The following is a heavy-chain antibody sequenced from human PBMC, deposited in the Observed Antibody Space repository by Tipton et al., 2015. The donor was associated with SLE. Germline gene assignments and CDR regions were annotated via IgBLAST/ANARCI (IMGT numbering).Heavy chain of an antibody. D-gene: IGHD2/OR15-2a*01. CDR2: MNPNSGNT. Sequence: QLVQSGPEVKKPGASVKVSCKASGYTFTSYDINWVRQATGQGLEWMGWMNPNSGNTAYAQKCHDRVTMTRNTSIRTAYMELSSLRSEDTAVYYCAREGLPMPVRKAFDMWGEGTMVTVSS. CDR1: GYTFTSYD. CDR3: AREGLPMPVRKAFDM. J-gene: IGHJ3*02. V-gene: IGHV1-8*01.